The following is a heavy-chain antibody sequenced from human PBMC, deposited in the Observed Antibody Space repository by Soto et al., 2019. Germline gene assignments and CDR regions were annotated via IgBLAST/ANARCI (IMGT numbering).Heavy chain of an antibody. CDR2: MNPNSGNT. D-gene: IGHD4-17*01. Sequence: ASVKVSCKASGYAFTWFNIHWVRQATGQGLEWMGWMNPNSGNTGYAQKFQGRVTMTRDTSTSTVYMELSSLRSEDTAVYYCARDLVTVTTNWFDPWGQGTLVTVSS. CDR3: ARDLVTVTTNWFDP. J-gene: IGHJ5*02. V-gene: IGHV1-8*01. CDR1: GYAFTWFN.